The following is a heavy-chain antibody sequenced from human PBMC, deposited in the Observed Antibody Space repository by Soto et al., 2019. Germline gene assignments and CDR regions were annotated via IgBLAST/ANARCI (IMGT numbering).Heavy chain of an antibody. V-gene: IGHV1-69*01. CDR1: GGTFSSYA. D-gene: IGHD4-17*01. CDR2: IIPIIGTA. J-gene: IGHJ4*02. Sequence: QVQLVQSGAEVKKPGSSVKVSCKASGGTFSSYAISWVRQAPGQGLEWMGGIIPIIGTANYAQKLQGRVTITANESTSTAYMEVSSLRSEDTAVYYCAREEEVSYGDYIDYWGQGTLVTVSS. CDR3: AREEEVSYGDYIDY.